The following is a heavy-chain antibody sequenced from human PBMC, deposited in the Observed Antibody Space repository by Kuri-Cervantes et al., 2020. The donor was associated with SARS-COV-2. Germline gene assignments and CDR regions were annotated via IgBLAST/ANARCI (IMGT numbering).Heavy chain of an antibody. CDR3: AKRGHEWELLTSGGFDY. Sequence: GGSLRLSCAASGFIFSDYFLHWVRQAPGKGLEWVAVISYDASNKYYADSVKGRFTISRDNSKNTLYLQMNSLRAEDTAVYYCAKRGHEWELLTSGGFDYWGQGTLVTVSS. D-gene: IGHD1-26*01. V-gene: IGHV3-30-3*02. CDR1: GFIFSDYF. CDR2: ISYDASNK. J-gene: IGHJ4*02.